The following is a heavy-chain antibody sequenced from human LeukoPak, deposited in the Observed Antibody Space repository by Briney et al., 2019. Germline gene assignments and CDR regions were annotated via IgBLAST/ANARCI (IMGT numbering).Heavy chain of an antibody. CDR1: GGSISSTSYY. J-gene: IGHJ5*02. V-gene: IGHV4-61*09. CDR2: IYTTGST. Sequence: SQTLSLTCTVSGGSISSTSYYWSWIRQPAGKGLEWIGHIYTTGSTNYNPSLKSRVTISLDTSKNHFSLKLSSVTAADTAVYYCARGAYFYGSGINWFDPWGQGTLITVSS. D-gene: IGHD3-10*01. CDR3: ARGAYFYGSGINWFDP.